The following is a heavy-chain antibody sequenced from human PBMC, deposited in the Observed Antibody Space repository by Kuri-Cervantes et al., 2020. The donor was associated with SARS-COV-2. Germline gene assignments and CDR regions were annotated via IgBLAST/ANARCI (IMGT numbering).Heavy chain of an antibody. V-gene: IGHV5-51*01. D-gene: IGHD3-10*01. J-gene: IGHJ4*02. CDR3: ARLGNIWFGELLTPLPDQ. Sequence: KVSCKGSGYSFTSYWIGWVRQMPGKGLEWMGIIYPGDSDTSYSPSFQGQVTISADKSISTAYLQRSSLKASDTAMYYCARLGNIWFGELLTPLPDQWGQGTLVTVSS. CDR1: GYSFTSYW. CDR2: IYPGDSDT.